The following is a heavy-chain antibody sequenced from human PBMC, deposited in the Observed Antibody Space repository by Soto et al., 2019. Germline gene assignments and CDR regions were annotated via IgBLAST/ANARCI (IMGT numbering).Heavy chain of an antibody. CDR2: ISAYNGNT. V-gene: IGHV1-18*01. CDR1: GYTFTSYG. Sequence: ASVKVSCKASGYTFTSYGISWVRQAPGQGLEWMGWISAYNGNTNYAQKLQGRVTMTTDTSTSTAYMELRSLRSDDTAVYYCARDLGYDFWSGDDAFDIWGQGTMVTVS. D-gene: IGHD3-3*01. J-gene: IGHJ3*02. CDR3: ARDLGYDFWSGDDAFDI.